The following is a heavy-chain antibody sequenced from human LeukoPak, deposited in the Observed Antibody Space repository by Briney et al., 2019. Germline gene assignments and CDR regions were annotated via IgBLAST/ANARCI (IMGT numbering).Heavy chain of an antibody. D-gene: IGHD6-6*01. CDR2: ISDGGSDT. J-gene: IGHJ4*02. CDR1: GFTFSSYG. CDR3: AERVPYSSSSVYFDF. Sequence: GGSLRLSCAASGFTFSSYGMNWVRQAPGKGLEWVSAISDGGSDTFYADSVRGRFAISRDNSKNTLFLQMNSLRAEDTAVYYCAERVPYSSSSVYFDFWGQGTLVTVSS. V-gene: IGHV3-23*01.